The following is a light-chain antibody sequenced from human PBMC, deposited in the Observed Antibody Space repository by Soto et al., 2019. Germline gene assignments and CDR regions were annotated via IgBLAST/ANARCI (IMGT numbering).Light chain of an antibody. CDR3: QSYDSSLSGFWV. CDR1: SSNIGAGYD. CDR2: GNS. Sequence: QSVLTQPPSVSGAPGHRVTISCTGSSSNIGAGYDVHWYQQLPGTAPKLLIYGNSNRPSGVPDRFSGSKSGTSASLAITGLQAEDEADYYCQSYDSSLSGFWVFGGGTKLTVL. V-gene: IGLV1-40*01. J-gene: IGLJ3*02.